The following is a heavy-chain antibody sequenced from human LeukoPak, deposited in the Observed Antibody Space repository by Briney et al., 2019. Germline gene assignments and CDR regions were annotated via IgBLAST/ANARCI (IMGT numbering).Heavy chain of an antibody. Sequence: SAPVLFYPAATLTLTCTDSGFSLHNATLGVNWIRQPPGKALEWLSQLFPNDGKSSSTSLKSRLTISKATSKSQVVLTMTNMDPVDTATYYCARYYYDTSDYYQRYFDYWGQGTLVTVSS. J-gene: IGHJ4*02. D-gene: IGHD3-22*01. CDR1: GFSLHNATLG. CDR3: ARYYYDTSDYYQRYFDY. V-gene: IGHV2-26*01. CDR2: LFPNDGK.